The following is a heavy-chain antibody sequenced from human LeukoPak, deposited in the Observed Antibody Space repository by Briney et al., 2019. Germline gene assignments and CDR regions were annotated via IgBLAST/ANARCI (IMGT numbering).Heavy chain of an antibody. J-gene: IGHJ4*02. CDR2: ISPTGNTT. D-gene: IGHD2-21*02. V-gene: IGHV3-74*01. Sequence: GGSLRLSCTASGFSFSGHWMHWARQLPGKGLVWVSRISPTGNTTSYADSVKGRFTVSRDNAKNTLYLQVNNLRAEDTVVYYCARGFTCGGDCYPFDYWGQGTLVTVSS. CDR1: GFSFSGHW. CDR3: ARGFTCGGDCYPFDY.